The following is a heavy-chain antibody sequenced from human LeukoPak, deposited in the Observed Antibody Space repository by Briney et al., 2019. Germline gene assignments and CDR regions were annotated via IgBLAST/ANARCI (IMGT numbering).Heavy chain of an antibody. J-gene: IGHJ4*02. Sequence: PSETLSLTCTVSGGSINSYFWSWIRQPAGRGLEYIGRIYSSGSTNYNPSLKSRVTMSVDTSKNQFSLKLTSVTAADTAVYYCARAYSSSWPDDYWGQGTLVTVSS. D-gene: IGHD6-13*01. CDR3: ARAYSSSWPDDY. V-gene: IGHV4-4*07. CDR1: GGSINSYF. CDR2: IYSSGST.